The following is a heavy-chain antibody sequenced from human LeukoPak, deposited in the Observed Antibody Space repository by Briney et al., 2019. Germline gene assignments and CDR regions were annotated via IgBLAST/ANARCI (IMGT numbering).Heavy chain of an antibody. CDR1: GYTFTGYY. CDR2: INPNSGGT. D-gene: IGHD3-10*01. Sequence: ASVKVSCKASGYTFTGYYMHWVRQAPGQGLEWMERINPNSGGTNYAQKFQGRVTMTRDTSISTAYMELSRLRSDDTAVYYCARDLVTDYYGSGIDYWGQGTLVTVSS. J-gene: IGHJ4*02. V-gene: IGHV1-2*06. CDR3: ARDLVTDYYGSGIDY.